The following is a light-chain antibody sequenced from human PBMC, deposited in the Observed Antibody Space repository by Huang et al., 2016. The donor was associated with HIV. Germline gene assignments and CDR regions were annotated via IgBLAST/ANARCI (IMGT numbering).Light chain of an antibody. J-gene: IGKJ2*01. Sequence: DIVMTQSPDSLAVSLGERATINCKSSQSVLYNSNNKNYLTWYQHKPGQPPKLLIYWASTRESGVPDRCSGSGSGTDFTLTISSLQAEDVAVYYCQQYYCTPYTFGQGTKLEIK. V-gene: IGKV4-1*01. CDR3: QQYYCTPYT. CDR1: QSVLYNSNNKNY. CDR2: WAS.